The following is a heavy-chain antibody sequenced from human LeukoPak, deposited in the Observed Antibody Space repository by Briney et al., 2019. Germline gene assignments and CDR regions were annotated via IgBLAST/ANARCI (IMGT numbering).Heavy chain of an antibody. CDR1: GYTFTSYA. J-gene: IGHJ4*02. V-gene: IGHV1-46*01. CDR3: ARSEYYDYVWGTPEGYFDY. CDR2: INPSGGST. D-gene: IGHD3-16*01. Sequence: GASVKVSCKASGYTFTSYAMNWVRQAPGQGLEWMGIINPSGGSTSYAQKFQGRVTMTRDMSTSTVYMELSSLRSEDTAVYYCARSEYYDYVWGTPEGYFDYWGQGTLVTVSS.